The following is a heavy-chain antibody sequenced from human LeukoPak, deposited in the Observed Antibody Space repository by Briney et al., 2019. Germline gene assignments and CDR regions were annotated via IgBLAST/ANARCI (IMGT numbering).Heavy chain of an antibody. CDR1: GGTFSSYA. J-gene: IGHJ3*02. CDR2: IIPIFGIA. D-gene: IGHD6-19*01. CDR3: ARDRRGQWLESPDAFDI. V-gene: IGHV1-69*04. Sequence: SVKVSCKASGGTFSSYAISWVRQAPGQGLEWMGRIIPIFGIANYAQKFQGRVTITADKSTSTAYMELSSLRSEDTAVYYCARDRRGQWLESPDAFDIWGQGTMVTVSS.